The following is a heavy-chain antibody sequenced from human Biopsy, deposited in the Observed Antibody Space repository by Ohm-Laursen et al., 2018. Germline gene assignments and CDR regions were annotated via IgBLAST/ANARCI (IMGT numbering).Heavy chain of an antibody. CDR1: GGSISSDY. Sequence: SLTCTVSGGSISSDYWSWIRQTPGKGLEWIGYIYYSGSTNYNPSLKSRVTISVDTSKNQFSLRLNSVTAVDTAVYYCARATNSTGWPYYYFYGMDVWGQGTTVTVSS. D-gene: IGHD2/OR15-2a*01. V-gene: IGHV4-59*01. CDR2: IYYSGST. CDR3: ARATNSTGWPYYYFYGMDV. J-gene: IGHJ6*02.